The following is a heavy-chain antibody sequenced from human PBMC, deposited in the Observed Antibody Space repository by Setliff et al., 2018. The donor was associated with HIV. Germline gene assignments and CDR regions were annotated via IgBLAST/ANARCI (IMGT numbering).Heavy chain of an antibody. CDR3: ARQWRDQYNSGVSTEYVQH. V-gene: IGHV4-38-2*01. CDR2: IYHSGST. Sequence: SETLSLTCAVSAYSISSGYYWGWIRQPPGKGLEWIGSIYHSGSTYYNPSLMSRVTISVDTSKNQFSLKLRSVTAADTAVYYCARQWRDQYNSGVSTEYVQHWGLGTRVTVS. D-gene: IGHD3-22*01. CDR1: AYSISSGYY. J-gene: IGHJ1*01.